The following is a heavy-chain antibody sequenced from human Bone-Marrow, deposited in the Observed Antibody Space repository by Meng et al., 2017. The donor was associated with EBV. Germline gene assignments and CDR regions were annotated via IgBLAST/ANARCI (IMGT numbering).Heavy chain of an antibody. Sequence: QVQLQQWGAGLLKPSETPSLTCAVYGGSFSGYYWSWIRQPPGKGLEWIGEINHSGSTNYNPSLKSRVTISVDTSKNQFSLKLSSVTAADTAVYYCAREVYNWFDPWGQGTLVTVSS. CDR3: AREVYNWFDP. CDR1: GGSFSGYY. CDR2: INHSGST. V-gene: IGHV4-34*01. D-gene: IGHD6-6*01. J-gene: IGHJ5*02.